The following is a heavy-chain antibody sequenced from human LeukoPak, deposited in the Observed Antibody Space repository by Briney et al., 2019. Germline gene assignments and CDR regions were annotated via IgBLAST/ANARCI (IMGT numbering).Heavy chain of an antibody. D-gene: IGHD6-19*01. J-gene: IGHJ4*02. V-gene: IGHV3-7*02. Sequence: PGGSLRLSCAASGFTFSSYWMSWVRQAPGKGLEWVANIKQDGSEKYYVDSVKGRFTISRDNAKNSLYLQMNSLRAEDTAVYYCARVPISSGWILDYWGQGTLVTVSS. CDR1: GFTFSSYW. CDR2: IKQDGSEK. CDR3: ARVPISSGWILDY.